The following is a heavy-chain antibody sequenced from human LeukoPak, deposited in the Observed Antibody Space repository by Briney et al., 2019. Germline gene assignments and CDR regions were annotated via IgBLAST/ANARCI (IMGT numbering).Heavy chain of an antibody. V-gene: IGHV3-7*03. D-gene: IGHD6-13*01. CDR2: IKQDGSDR. J-gene: IGHJ4*02. Sequence: GGSLRLSCAASGFTFRNYWMSWVRQAPGTGLEWVANIKQDGSDRNYVTSVRGRFTISRDNAESSLFLQMNSLRAEDTAVYYCARETGYSTSWYAYYFDYWGQGTLVTVAS. CDR3: ARETGYSTSWYAYYFDY. CDR1: GFTFRNYW.